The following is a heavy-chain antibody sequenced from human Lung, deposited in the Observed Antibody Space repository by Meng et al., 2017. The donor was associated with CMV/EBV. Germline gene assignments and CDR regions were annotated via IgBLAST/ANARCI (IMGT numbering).Heavy chain of an antibody. J-gene: IGHJ4*02. CDR1: GFSLSTSGVG. V-gene: IGHV2-5*01. CDR2: IYWNDDK. Sequence: SXPXLVXPTQTLTLTCTFSGFSLSTSGVGVGWIRQPPGKALEWLALIYWNDDKRYSPSLKSRLTITKDTSKNQVVLTMTNMDPVDTATYYCAHIRKWELTRGVDYWGQGTLVXVSS. D-gene: IGHD1-26*01. CDR3: AHIRKWELTRGVDY.